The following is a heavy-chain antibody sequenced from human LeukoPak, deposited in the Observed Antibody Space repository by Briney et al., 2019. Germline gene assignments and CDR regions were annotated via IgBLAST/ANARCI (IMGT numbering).Heavy chain of an antibody. CDR2: IWYDGSTK. CDR3: AKGGDYYDY. V-gene: IGHV3-33*06. J-gene: IGHJ4*02. CDR1: GFIFKDTG. Sequence: GGSLRLSCAASGFIFKDTGMHWVRQAPGKGPEWLTIIWYDGSTKYYADSVKGRFTVSRDNSKNILYLQMNSLRAEDTAVYYCAKGGDYYDYWGQGTLVTVSS.